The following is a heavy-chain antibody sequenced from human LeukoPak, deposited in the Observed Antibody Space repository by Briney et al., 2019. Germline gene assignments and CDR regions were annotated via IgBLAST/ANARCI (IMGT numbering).Heavy chain of an antibody. CDR2: IRGSGGST. V-gene: IGHV3-23*01. J-gene: IGHJ4*02. D-gene: IGHD6-6*01. Sequence: GGSLRLSCAASGFTFSSYAMSWVRQAPGKGLEWVSGIRGSGGSTYYADSVKGRFTISRDNSKNTLHLQMNSLRAEDTAAYYCAKDREQLVFDYWGQGTLVTVSS. CDR1: GFTFSSYA. CDR3: AKDREQLVFDY.